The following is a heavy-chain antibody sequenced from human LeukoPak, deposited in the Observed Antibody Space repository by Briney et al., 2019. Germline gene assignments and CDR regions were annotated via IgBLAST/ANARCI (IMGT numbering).Heavy chain of an antibody. CDR2: ISYDGSNK. Sequence: PGGSLRLSCAASGFTFSSYGMHWVRQAPGKGLEWVAVISYDGSNKYYADSVKGRFTISRDNSKNTLYLQMNSLRAEDTAVSYCAKDRSIGYYYDSSGYPYWGQGTLVTVSS. CDR3: AKDRSIGYYYDSSGYPY. D-gene: IGHD3-22*01. CDR1: GFTFSSYG. J-gene: IGHJ4*02. V-gene: IGHV3-30*18.